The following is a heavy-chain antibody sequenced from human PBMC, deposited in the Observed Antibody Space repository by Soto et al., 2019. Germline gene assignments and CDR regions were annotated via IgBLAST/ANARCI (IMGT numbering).Heavy chain of an antibody. CDR2: ISARNGYT. CDR1: GYSFSLYG. J-gene: IGHJ4*01. CDR3: ARERTWEPLLY. V-gene: IGHV1-18*01. Sequence: VELVQSPPAVRRPGASVKVSCQASGYSFSLYGVTWMRQAPGQGLEWMGWISARNGYTHYGQNFEDRVTLTIDTSSNTAYMEMRSLRSDDTAFYFCARERTWEPLLYWGRGTLITVSS. D-gene: IGHD1-26*01.